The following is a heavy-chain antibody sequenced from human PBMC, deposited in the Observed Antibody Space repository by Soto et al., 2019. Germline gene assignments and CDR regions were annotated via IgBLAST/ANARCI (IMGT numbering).Heavy chain of an antibody. CDR2: IKSKSDGGTT. Sequence: PGGSLRLSCAASGFTFSDAWMSWVRQVPGQGMDWVGRIKSKSDGGTTEYAAPVRGRFTISRDDSKNTLYLQMNSLKTEDTAVYYCTTDLWRIAVVVGSTGYFNPWGQGTPVTVSS. CDR1: GFTFSDAW. CDR3: TTDLWRIAVVVGSTGYFNP. V-gene: IGHV3-15*01. D-gene: IGHD2-15*01. J-gene: IGHJ5*02.